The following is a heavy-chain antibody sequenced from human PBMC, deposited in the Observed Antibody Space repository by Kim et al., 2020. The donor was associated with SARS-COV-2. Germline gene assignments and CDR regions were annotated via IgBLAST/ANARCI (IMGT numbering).Heavy chain of an antibody. CDR1: GGTFSSYA. J-gene: IGHJ5*02. Sequence: SVKVSCKASGGTFSSYAISWVRQPPGQGLEWMGRIIPILGIANYAQTFQGRVTITADKSTSTAYMELSSLRSEDTAVYYCARGCSIAAAAEYNWFDPWGQGTLVTVSS. V-gene: IGHV1-69*04. CDR2: IIPILGIA. CDR3: ARGCSIAAAAEYNWFDP. D-gene: IGHD6-13*01.